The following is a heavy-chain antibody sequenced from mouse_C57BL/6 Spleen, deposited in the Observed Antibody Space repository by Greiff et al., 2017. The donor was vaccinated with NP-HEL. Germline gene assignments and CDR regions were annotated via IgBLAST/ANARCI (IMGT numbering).Heavy chain of an antibody. J-gene: IGHJ3*01. Sequence: QVQLKQSGAELVKPGASVKLSCKASGYTFTSYWMHWVKQRPGQGLEWIGMIHPNSGSTNYNEKFKSKATLTVDKSSSTAYMQRSSLTSEDSAVYYCAREEPHGTGFAYWGQGTLVTVSA. CDR2: IHPNSGST. D-gene: IGHD1-1*01. V-gene: IGHV1-64*01. CDR1: GYTFTSYW. CDR3: AREEPHGTGFAY.